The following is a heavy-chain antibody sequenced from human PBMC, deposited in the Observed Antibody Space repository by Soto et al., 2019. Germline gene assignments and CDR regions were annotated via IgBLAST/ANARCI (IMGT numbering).Heavy chain of an antibody. CDR3: ARVITLFGVVSHFDP. J-gene: IGHJ5*02. CDR2: ISHSGST. V-gene: IGHV4-30-2*01. Sequence: QLQLQESGSGLVKPSQTLSLTCAVSGGSISSGDYSWNWIRQPPGKGLEWIGYISHSGSTYYNPSLKSRVTISVDRSENQFSLKLNSVTAADTAVYHCARVITLFGVVSHFDPWGQGTLVTVSS. D-gene: IGHD3-3*01. CDR1: GGSISSGDYS.